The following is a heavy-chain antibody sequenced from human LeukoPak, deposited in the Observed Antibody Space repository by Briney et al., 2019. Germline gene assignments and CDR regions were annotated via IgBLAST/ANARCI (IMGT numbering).Heavy chain of an antibody. Sequence: PSETLSLTCAVYGGSFSGYYWSWIRQPPGKGLEWIGEINHSGSTNYNPSLKSRVTISVDTSKNQFSLKMRSVTAADTAVYYCARPTSKLGSFDYWGQGTLVTVSS. CDR2: INHSGST. V-gene: IGHV4-34*01. D-gene: IGHD2/OR15-2a*01. CDR3: ARPTSKLGSFDY. CDR1: GGSFSGYY. J-gene: IGHJ4*02.